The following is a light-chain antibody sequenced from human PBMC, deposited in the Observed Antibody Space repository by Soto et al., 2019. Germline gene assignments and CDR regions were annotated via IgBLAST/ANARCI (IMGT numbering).Light chain of an antibody. CDR3: QQSFNWPPWA. V-gene: IGKV3-11*01. J-gene: IGKJ1*01. Sequence: EIVLTQSPATLSLSPGERATLSCRASQSVSSYLAWYQQKPGQAPRLLIYDASNRATGIPARFSGSGSGTDFTLTISSLEPEDFAVYFCQQSFNWPPWAFGQGTKVDIK. CDR2: DAS. CDR1: QSVSSY.